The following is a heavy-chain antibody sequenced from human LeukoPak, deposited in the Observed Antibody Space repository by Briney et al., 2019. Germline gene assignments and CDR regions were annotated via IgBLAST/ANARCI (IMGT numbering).Heavy chain of an antibody. Sequence: SETLSLTCTVSGGSISSYYWSWIQQPPGKGLEWIGYIYYSGSTNYNPSLKSRVTISVDTSKNQFSLKLSSVTAADTAVYYCARGGEYSYGHHPDYWGQGTLVTVSS. J-gene: IGHJ4*02. CDR1: GGSISSYY. V-gene: IGHV4-59*01. CDR2: IYYSGST. D-gene: IGHD5-18*01. CDR3: ARGGEYSYGHHPDY.